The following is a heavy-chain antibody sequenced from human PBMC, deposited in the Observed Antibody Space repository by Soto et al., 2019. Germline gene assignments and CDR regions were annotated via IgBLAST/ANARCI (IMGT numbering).Heavy chain of an antibody. Sequence: EVQLVESGGGLLQPGGSLRLSCAASGFTFSWFCMNWVRQAPGKGLEWVSYISSGSNTINYAESVRGRFTISRDNAKNSLYLQMNILRDHDTAVYSCARDSSSSYYYFDYWGQGTLVTVSS. J-gene: IGHJ4*02. D-gene: IGHD3-22*01. CDR1: GFTFSWFC. CDR3: ARDSSSSYYYFDY. V-gene: IGHV3-48*02. CDR2: ISSGSNTI.